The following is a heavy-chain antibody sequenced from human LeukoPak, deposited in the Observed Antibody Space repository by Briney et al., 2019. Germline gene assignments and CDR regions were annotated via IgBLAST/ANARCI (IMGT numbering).Heavy chain of an antibody. CDR3: AKVIVGATYYFDY. CDR2: ISGSGGST. D-gene: IGHD1-26*01. CDR1: GFTFSSYA. J-gene: IGHJ4*02. V-gene: IGHV3-23*01. Sequence: GGSLRLSCAASGFTFSSYAMSWLRQAPGKGLEWVSAISGSGGSTYYADSVKGRFTISRDNSKNTLYLQMNSLRAEDTAVYYCAKVIVGATYYFDYWGQGTLVTVSS.